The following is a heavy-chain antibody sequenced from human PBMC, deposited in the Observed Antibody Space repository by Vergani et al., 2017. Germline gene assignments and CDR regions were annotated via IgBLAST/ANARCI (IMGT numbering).Heavy chain of an antibody. Sequence: EVQLVESGGGLVKPGGSLRLSCAASGFTFSNAWMTWVRQAPGKGLEWVGRIKSNTDGGTTHYAAPVKGRFTISRDDSENTLYLQMNSLKSEDTAVYYCTTSGWNLHPNGYDYMDVWGKGTTVTVSS. CDR2: IKSNTDGGTT. D-gene: IGHD1-1*01. V-gene: IGHV3-15*01. CDR3: TTSGWNLHPNGYDYMDV. J-gene: IGHJ6*03. CDR1: GFTFSNAW.